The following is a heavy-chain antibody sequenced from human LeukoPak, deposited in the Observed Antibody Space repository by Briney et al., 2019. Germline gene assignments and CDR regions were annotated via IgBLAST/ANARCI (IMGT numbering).Heavy chain of an antibody. D-gene: IGHD4-17*01. Sequence: GESLKISCKGSGYSFTSYWIGWVRQMPGKGLEWMGIIYPGDSDTRYSPSFQGQVTISADKSISTAYLQWSSLKASDTAMYYRARHDYTYDDYGDYYYYGMDVWGQGTTVTVSS. J-gene: IGHJ6*02. CDR2: IYPGDSDT. CDR1: GYSFTSYW. V-gene: IGHV5-51*01. CDR3: ARHDYTYDDYGDYYYYGMDV.